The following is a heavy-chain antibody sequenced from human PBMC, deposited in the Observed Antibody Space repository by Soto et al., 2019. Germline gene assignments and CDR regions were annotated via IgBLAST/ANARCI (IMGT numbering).Heavy chain of an antibody. Sequence: QVQLQESGPGLVKPSQTLSLTCTVSGDSISSGGYYWSWIRQHPGKDLEWIGYIYYSGRTYYNPSLKIRSTISVDTSKNQFSLMLSAVTAADTAVYYCAIEVDGSGSSYVDIWGQGTVVTVSS. CDR2: IYYSGRT. V-gene: IGHV4-31*03. CDR1: GDSISSGGYY. D-gene: IGHD3-10*01. CDR3: AIEVDGSGSSYVDI. J-gene: IGHJ3*02.